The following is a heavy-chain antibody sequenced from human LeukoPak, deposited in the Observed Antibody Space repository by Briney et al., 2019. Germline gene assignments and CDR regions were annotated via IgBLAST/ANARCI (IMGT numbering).Heavy chain of an antibody. CDR2: IYYSGST. Sequence: SETLSLTCTVSGGSISSSSYYSGWIRQPPGKGLEWIMSIYYSGSTYYNPSLKSRVTISVHTSKNQFSLKLSSVTAADTAVYCCSRIHGSGSYYLVRPVRHAYHWGQGTLVTVSS. CDR1: GGSISSSSYY. CDR3: SRIHGSGSYYLVRPVRHAYH. D-gene: IGHD3-10*01. J-gene: IGHJ5*02. V-gene: IGHV4-39*01.